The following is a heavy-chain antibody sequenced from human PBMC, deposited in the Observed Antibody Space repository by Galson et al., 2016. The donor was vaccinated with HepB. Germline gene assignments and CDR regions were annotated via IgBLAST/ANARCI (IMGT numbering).Heavy chain of an antibody. V-gene: IGHV3-23*01. Sequence: SLRLSCAASGFTFSSYGMSWVRQAPGKGLEWVSSISGSGGTTYHADSMKGRFTISRDNSKNTVYLQMDNVRVDDTAIYYCARQWLLRVMVDWGHGILVSVSS. J-gene: IGHJ4*01. CDR1: GFTFSSYG. CDR3: ARQWLLRVMVD. CDR2: ISGSGGTT. D-gene: IGHD6-19*01.